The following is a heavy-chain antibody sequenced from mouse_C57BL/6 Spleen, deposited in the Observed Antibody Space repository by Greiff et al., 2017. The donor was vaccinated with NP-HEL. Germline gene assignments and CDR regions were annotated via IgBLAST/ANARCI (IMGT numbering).Heavy chain of an antibody. CDR3: ARGRDGYYAMDY. CDR2: IYPGGGYT. D-gene: IGHD2-3*01. V-gene: IGHV1-63*01. J-gene: IGHJ4*01. CDR1: GYTFTNYW. Sequence: VQLQESGAELVRPGTSVKMSCKASGYTFTNYWIGWAKQRPGHGLEWIGDIYPGGGYTNYNEKFKGKATLTADKSSSTAYMQFSSLTSEDSAIYYCARGRDGYYAMDYWGQGTSVTVSS.